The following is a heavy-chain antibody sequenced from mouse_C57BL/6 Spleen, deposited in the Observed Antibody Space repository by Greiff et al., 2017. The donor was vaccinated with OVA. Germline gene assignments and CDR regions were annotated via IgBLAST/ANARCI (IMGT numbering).Heavy chain of an antibody. V-gene: IGHV5-9*01. Sequence: EVQRVESGGGLVKPGGSLKLSCAASGFTFSSYTMSWVRQTPEKRLEWVATISGGGGNTYYPDSVKGRFTISRDNAKNTLYLQMSSLRSEDTALYYCARQVLGFDYWGQGTTLTVSS. D-gene: IGHD4-1*01. CDR1: GFTFSSYT. CDR2: ISGGGGNT. J-gene: IGHJ2*01. CDR3: ARQVLGFDY.